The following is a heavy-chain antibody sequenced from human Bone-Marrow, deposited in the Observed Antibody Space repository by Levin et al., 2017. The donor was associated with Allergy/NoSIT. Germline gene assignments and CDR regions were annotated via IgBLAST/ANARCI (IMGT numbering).Heavy chain of an antibody. CDR3: AKGGLVVVAATGAWYYFDY. Sequence: GGSLRLSCAASGFTFSSYAMSWVRQAPGKGLEWVSAISGSGGSTYYADSVKGRFTISRDNSKNTLYLQMNSLRAEDTAVYYCAKGGLVVVAATGAWYYFDYWGQGTLVTVSS. J-gene: IGHJ4*02. CDR1: GFTFSSYA. D-gene: IGHD2-15*01. V-gene: IGHV3-23*01. CDR2: ISGSGGST.